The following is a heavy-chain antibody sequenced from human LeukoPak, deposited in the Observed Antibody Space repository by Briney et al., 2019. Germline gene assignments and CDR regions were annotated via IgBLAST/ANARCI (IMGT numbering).Heavy chain of an antibody. D-gene: IGHD6-19*01. CDR2: INWNGGST. CDR3: ARDRAGWYDDYYYYMDV. J-gene: IGHJ6*03. Sequence: GGSLRLSCAAPGFNLDGYGMSWVRQTPGEGLEWVSGINWNGGSTGYADSVKGRFTISRDNAKNSLYLQMNSLRAEDTALYYCARDRAGWYDDYYYYMDVWGKGTTVTVSS. V-gene: IGHV3-20*04. CDR1: GFNLDGYG.